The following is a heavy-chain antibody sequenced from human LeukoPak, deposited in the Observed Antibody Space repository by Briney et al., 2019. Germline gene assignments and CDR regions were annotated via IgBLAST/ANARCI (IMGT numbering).Heavy chain of an antibody. CDR1: GYTFTSYY. CDR3: ARQSSSTLRFDP. V-gene: IGHV1-46*01. J-gene: IGHJ5*02. Sequence: ASVKVSCKASGYTFTSYYMHWVRQAPGQGLEWMGIINPSGGSTSYAQKFQGRVTMTRDMSTSTVYMELSSLRSEDTAVYYCARQSSSTLRFDPWGRGTLVTVSS. D-gene: IGHD2-2*01. CDR2: INPSGGST.